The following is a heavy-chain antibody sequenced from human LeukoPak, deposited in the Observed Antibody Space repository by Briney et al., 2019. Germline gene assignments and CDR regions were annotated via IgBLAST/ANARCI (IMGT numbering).Heavy chain of an antibody. Sequence: KASETLSLTCTVSGGSISSSSYYWGWIRQPPGKGLEWIGSIYYSGSTYYNPSLKSRVTISVDTSKNQFSLKLSSVTAADTAVYYCARPIAAAGPLDYWGQGTLVTVSS. V-gene: IGHV4-39*07. D-gene: IGHD6-13*01. CDR2: IYYSGST. CDR3: ARPIAAAGPLDY. J-gene: IGHJ4*02. CDR1: GGSISSSSYY.